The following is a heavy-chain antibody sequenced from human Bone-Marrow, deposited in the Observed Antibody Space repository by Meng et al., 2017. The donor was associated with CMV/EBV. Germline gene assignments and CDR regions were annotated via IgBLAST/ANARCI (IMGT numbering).Heavy chain of an antibody. CDR2: ISSSSRTI. J-gene: IGHJ5*02. D-gene: IGHD6-13*01. Sequence: LSLICAASGFTFSSHSMNWVRQAPGKGLEWVSYISSSSRTIYYADSVKGRFTIARDNAKNSLYLQMNSLKAEDTAGYYCARDGYSSSWYSFNWFDPWGQGTLVTVSS. CDR1: GFTFSSHS. V-gene: IGHV3-48*04. CDR3: ARDGYSSSWYSFNWFDP.